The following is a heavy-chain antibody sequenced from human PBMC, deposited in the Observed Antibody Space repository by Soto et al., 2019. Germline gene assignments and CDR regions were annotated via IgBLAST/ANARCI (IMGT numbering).Heavy chain of an antibody. J-gene: IGHJ4*02. CDR2: MSYSGTT. CDR1: GGSVSSGSYY. D-gene: IGHD3-3*01. CDR3: ARPINFDFWSESQSGYYFDY. V-gene: IGHV4-61*01. Sequence: QVQLQESGPGLVKPSETLSLTCTVSGGSVSSGSYYWSWIRQPPGKGLEWIAYMSYSGTTNYNPSLKSRVTISVDTSTNQFSLKVSSVTAADTAVYYCARPINFDFWSESQSGYYFDYWGRGTLVTVSS.